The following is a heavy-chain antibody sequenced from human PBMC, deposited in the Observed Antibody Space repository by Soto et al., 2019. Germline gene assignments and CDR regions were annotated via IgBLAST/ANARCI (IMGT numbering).Heavy chain of an antibody. CDR2: INPNSGGT. CDR1: GYTFTGYY. V-gene: IGHV1-2*04. D-gene: IGHD6-13*01. Sequence: ASVKVSCKASGYTFTGYYMHWVRQAPRQGLEWMGWINPNSGGTNYAQKFQGWVTMTRDTSISTAYMELSRLRSDDTAVYYCARDSHSSSFDPWGQGTLVTVSS. J-gene: IGHJ5*02. CDR3: ARDSHSSSFDP.